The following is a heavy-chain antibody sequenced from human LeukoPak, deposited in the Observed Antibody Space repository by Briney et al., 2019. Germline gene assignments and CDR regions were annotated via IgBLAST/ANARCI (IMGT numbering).Heavy chain of an antibody. J-gene: IGHJ6*03. D-gene: IGHD3-16*02. CDR3: ARDLLGYNYHYMDV. V-gene: IGHV3-21*01. Sequence: GGSLRLSCAASGFTFSSYSMNWVRQAPGKGLEWVSSISSSSSYIYYADSVKGRFTISRDNAKNSLYLQMNSLRAEDTAVYYCARDLLGYNYHYMDVWGKGTTVTVSS. CDR1: GFTFSSYS. CDR2: ISSSSSYI.